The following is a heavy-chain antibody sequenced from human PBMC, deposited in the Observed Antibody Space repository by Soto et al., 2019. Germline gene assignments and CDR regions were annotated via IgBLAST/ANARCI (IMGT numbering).Heavy chain of an antibody. V-gene: IGHV1-46*01. CDR2: INPSGGST. Sequence: AASVKVSCKASGYTFTSYYMHWVRQAPGQGLEWMGIINPSGGSTSYAQKFQGRVTMTRDTSTSTVYMELSSLRSEDTAVYYCATRYYDFWSGYPSPYYYYGMDVWGQGTTVTVSS. CDR3: ATRYYDFWSGYPSPYYYYGMDV. D-gene: IGHD3-3*01. CDR1: GYTFTSYY. J-gene: IGHJ6*02.